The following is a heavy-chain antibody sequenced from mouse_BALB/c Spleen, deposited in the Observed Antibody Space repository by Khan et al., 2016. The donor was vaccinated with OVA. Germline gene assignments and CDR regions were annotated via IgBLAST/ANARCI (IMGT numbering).Heavy chain of an antibody. CDR2: INTYTGEA. CDR3: ARALGNYLLDL. J-gene: IGHJ2*01. V-gene: IGHV9-1*02. D-gene: IGHD2-1*01. CDR1: GYTFTDYA. Sequence: QIQLVQSGPELKKPGETVRISCKASGYTFTDYAVNWVKQAPGKGLMWMGWINTYTGEATYVDECKGRFAFSLETSASTAHLQIYNLRKEDMATYFCARALGNYLLDLWGQGTTLTVAS.